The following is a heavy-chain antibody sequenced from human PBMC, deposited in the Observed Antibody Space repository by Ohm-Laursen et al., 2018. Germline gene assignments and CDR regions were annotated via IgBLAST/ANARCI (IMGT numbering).Heavy chain of an antibody. V-gene: IGHV3-23*01. CDR3: AKGYDFWSGYYDY. CDR1: GFTFSNYA. D-gene: IGHD3-3*01. J-gene: IGHJ4*02. CDR2: ISRGSDTT. Sequence: SLRLSCAASGFTFSNYAMSWVRQASGKGLEWVSAISRGSDTTYYADSVKGRFTISRDNSKNTPYLQMNSLRAEDTAVYYCAKGYDFWSGYYDYWGQGTLVTVSS.